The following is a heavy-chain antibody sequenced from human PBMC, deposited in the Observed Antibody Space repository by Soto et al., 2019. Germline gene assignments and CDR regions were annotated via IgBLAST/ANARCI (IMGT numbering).Heavy chain of an antibody. CDR2: INSKIAGETT. V-gene: IGHV3-15*01. Sequence: EVQLVESGGGLVKPGGSLRLSCVVFEYTFSDAWMSWVRQAPGKGLEWVARINSKIAGETTDYAEPVDGRFTIARDDSQNTLYLEMSSLKIEDTAVYICTADHWSWGQGTLVTVSS. CDR3: TADHWS. J-gene: IGHJ4*02. D-gene: IGHD3-3*01. CDR1: EYTFSDAW.